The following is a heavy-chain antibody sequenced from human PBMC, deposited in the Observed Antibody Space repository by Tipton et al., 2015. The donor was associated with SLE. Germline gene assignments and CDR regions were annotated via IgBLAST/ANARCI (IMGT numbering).Heavy chain of an antibody. CDR3: ARGGDPDYFDY. V-gene: IGHV4-34*10. J-gene: IGHJ4*02. D-gene: IGHD3-16*01. CDR2: IYSSGRT. CDR1: GGSFSGYY. Sequence: TLSLTCAVYGGSFSGYYWSWIRQPPGKGLEWIGNIYSSGRTYDNPSLKSRITMSVDTSKNKFSLNLSSVTAADTAVYYCARGGDPDYFDYWGQGTLVTVSS.